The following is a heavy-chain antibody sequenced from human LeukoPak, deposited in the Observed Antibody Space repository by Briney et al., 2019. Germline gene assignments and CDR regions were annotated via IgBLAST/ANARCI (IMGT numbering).Heavy chain of an antibody. CDR2: IYWNDDK. Sequence: SGPTLVNPTQTLTLTCTFSGFSLTTSGVDVGWIRQPPRKALEWLALIYWNDDKRYSPSLKNRLTITKDTSKNQVVLTMTNMDPVDTATYDCAHLTPKTTYSSFDHWGQGTLVTVSS. CDR3: AHLTPKTTYSSFDH. V-gene: IGHV2-5*01. J-gene: IGHJ4*02. D-gene: IGHD6-13*01. CDR1: GFSLTTSGVD.